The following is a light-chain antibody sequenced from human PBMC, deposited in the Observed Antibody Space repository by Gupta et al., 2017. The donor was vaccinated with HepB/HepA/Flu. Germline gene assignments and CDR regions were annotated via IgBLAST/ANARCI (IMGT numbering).Light chain of an antibody. CDR3: QSVDSDGTSGV. V-gene: IGLV3-25*03. J-gene: IGLJ3*02. Sequence: SYELTQSPSVSVSPGQTARITCSGSALPKEYTYWHQQKPGQDPVWVKEKDSERPAGIADRFAGFSAGTTVKWQIGGVQAENEADYDGQSVDSDGTSGVLGGG. CDR1: ALPKEY. CDR2: KDS.